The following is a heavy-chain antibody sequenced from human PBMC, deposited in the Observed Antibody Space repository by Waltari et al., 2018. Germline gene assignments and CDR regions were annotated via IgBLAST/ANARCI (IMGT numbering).Heavy chain of an antibody. CDR2: IYTSGST. CDR3: AGWPVGSFESGPHHY. CDR1: GGSISSYY. V-gene: IGHV4-4*07. Sequence: QVQLQESGPGLVKPSETLSLTCTVSGGSISSYYWSWIRQPAGKGLEWIGRIYTSGSTNYNPSLKSRVTRSVDTSKNQFSLKLSSVTAADTAVYYCAGWPVGSFESGPHHYWGQGTLVTVSS. J-gene: IGHJ4*02. D-gene: IGHD1-26*01.